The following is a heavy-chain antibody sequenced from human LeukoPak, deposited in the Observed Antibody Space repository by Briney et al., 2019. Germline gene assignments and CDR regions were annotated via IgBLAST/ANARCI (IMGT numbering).Heavy chain of an antibody. V-gene: IGHV3-66*01. Sequence: GGSLRLSCAASGFTVSSNYMSWVRQAPGKGLEWVSVIYSGGSTYYADSVKGRFTISRDNSKNTLYLQMNSLRAEDTAVYYCATHDYDYVWGSYRPLDYWGQGTLVTVSS. D-gene: IGHD3-16*02. CDR2: IYSGGST. CDR3: ATHDYDYVWGSYRPLDY. J-gene: IGHJ4*02. CDR1: GFTVSSNY.